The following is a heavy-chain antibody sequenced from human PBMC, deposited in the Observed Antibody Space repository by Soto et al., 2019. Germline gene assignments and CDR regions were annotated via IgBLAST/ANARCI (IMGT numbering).Heavy chain of an antibody. D-gene: IGHD6-13*01. V-gene: IGHV3-53*01. CDR2: IYSGGST. J-gene: IGHJ4*02. CDR1: GFTVSNNY. Sequence: EVQLVESGGGLIQPGGSLRLSCAASGFTVSNNYMTWVRQAPGKGLEWVSAIYSGGSTYYADSVKGRFTISRDNSKTTLYLQMNSLRAEDTAVYYCAKARSAAAGLFDYWGQGTLVTVSS. CDR3: AKARSAAAGLFDY.